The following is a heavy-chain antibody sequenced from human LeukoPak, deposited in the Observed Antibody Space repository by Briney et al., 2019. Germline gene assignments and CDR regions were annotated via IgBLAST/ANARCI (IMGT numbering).Heavy chain of an antibody. D-gene: IGHD3-9*01. J-gene: IGHJ6*02. V-gene: IGHV3-23*01. CDR2: ISGSGGST. CDR3: AKSARLRYFDWLLSYYYYGMDV. CDR1: GFTFSSYA. Sequence: PGGSLRLSCAASGFTFSSYAISWVRQAPGKGLEWVSAISGSGGSTYYADSVKGRFTISRDNSKNTLYLQMNSLRAEDTAVYYCAKSARLRYFDWLLSYYYYGMDVWGQGTTVTVSS.